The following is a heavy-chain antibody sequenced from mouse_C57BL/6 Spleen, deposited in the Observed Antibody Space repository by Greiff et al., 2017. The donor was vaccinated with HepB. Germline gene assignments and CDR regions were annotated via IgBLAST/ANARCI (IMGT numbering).Heavy chain of an antibody. J-gene: IGHJ2*01. CDR2: INPYNGGT. D-gene: IGHD2-4*01. V-gene: IGHV1-19*01. CDR1: GYTFTDYY. CDR3: AGGDYDGYYFDY. Sequence: EVQLQQSGPVLVKPGASVKMSCKASGYTFTDYYMNWVQQSHGKSLEWIGVINPYNGGTSYNQKFKGKATLTVDKSTSTVYMELNSLTSEDSAVYYCAGGDYDGYYFDYWGQGTTLTVSS.